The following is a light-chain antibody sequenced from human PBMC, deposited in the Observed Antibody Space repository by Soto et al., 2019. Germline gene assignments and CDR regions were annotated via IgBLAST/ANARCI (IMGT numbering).Light chain of an antibody. CDR1: QSVSSSY. V-gene: IGKV3-20*01. Sequence: EIVLTQSPGTLSLSPGERATLSCRASQSVSSSYLAWYQQKPGQAPRLLIYGASSRATGIPDRFSGSGSGTDFTITISRLEPEDCAVYYCQQYGSSPWMFGQGTKVEIK. J-gene: IGKJ1*01. CDR2: GAS. CDR3: QQYGSSPWM.